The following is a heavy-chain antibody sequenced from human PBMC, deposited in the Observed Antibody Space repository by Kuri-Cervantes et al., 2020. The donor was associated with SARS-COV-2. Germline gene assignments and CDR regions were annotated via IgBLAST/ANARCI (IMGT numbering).Heavy chain of an antibody. CDR2: ISSSSSQR. D-gene: IGHD3-3*01. CDR1: GFTFSTYS. Sequence: GESLKISCAASGFTFSTYSMTWVRQAPGKGLEWVSSISSSSSQRYYVDSVKGRFTISRDNAKNSLYLQMNSLRAEDTAVYYCAREAYYDFWSGYPLHFDYWGQGTLVTVSS. CDR3: AREAYYDFWSGYPLHFDY. V-gene: IGHV3-21*01. J-gene: IGHJ4*02.